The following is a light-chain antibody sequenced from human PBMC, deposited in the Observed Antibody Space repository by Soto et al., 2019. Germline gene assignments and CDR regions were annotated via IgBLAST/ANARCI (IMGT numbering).Light chain of an antibody. CDR1: QTISKW. CDR2: EAS. J-gene: IGKJ1*01. Sequence: DIQMTQSPSTLSASVGDSVTITCRAGQTISKWLAWYQQKPGEAPNLLIYEASILERGVPSRFSGSGSGTEFTLTISSLQPDDFATYYCQQYKSFLWTFGQSTKLEIK. V-gene: IGKV1-5*03. CDR3: QQYKSFLWT.